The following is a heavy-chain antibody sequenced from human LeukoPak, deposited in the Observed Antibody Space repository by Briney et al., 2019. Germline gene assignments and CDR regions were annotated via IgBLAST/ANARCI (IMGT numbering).Heavy chain of an antibody. J-gene: IGHJ4*02. D-gene: IGHD4-23*01. CDR1: GGSISSYY. V-gene: IGHV4-59*01. CDR2: IYYSGST. CDR3: ARNHDYGGNFDY. Sequence: SETLSLTCTVSGGSISSYYWSWIRQPPGKGLEWIGYIYYSGSTNYNPSLKSRVTISVDTSKNQFSLKLSSVTAADTVVYYCARNHDYGGNFDYWGQGTLVTVSS.